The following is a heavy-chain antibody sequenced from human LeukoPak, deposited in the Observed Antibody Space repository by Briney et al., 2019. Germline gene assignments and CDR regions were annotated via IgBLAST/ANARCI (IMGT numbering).Heavy chain of an antibody. V-gene: IGHV3-66*01. CDR1: GFTVSSNY. Sequence: GGSLRLSCAASGFTVSSNYMSWVRQAPGKGLEWVSVIYSGGSTYYADSVKGRFTISRDNSKNTLYLQMNSLRAKDTAVYYCAKEAAAGYYYGTDVWGQGTTVTVSS. CDR2: IYSGGST. J-gene: IGHJ6*02. CDR3: AKEAAAGYYYGTDV. D-gene: IGHD6-13*01.